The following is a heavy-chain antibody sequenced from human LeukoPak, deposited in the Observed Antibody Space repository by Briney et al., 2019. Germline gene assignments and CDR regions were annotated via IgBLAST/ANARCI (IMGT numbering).Heavy chain of an antibody. J-gene: IGHJ5*02. CDR1: GGTFSSYA. V-gene: IGHV1-69*06. Sequence: SVKVSCKASGGTFSSYAISWVRQAPGQGLEWMGGIIPIFGTANYAQKFQGRVTITADKSTSTAYMELSSLRSEDTAVYYCATDLTQQLVRGWIDPWGQGTLVTVSS. CDR3: ATDLTQQLVRGWIDP. CDR2: IIPIFGTA. D-gene: IGHD6-13*01.